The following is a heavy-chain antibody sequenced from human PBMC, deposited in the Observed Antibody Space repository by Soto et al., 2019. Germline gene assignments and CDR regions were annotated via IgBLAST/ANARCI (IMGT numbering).Heavy chain of an antibody. CDR2: IYYSGST. V-gene: IGHV4-30-4*01. D-gene: IGHD5-12*01. CDR1: GGSISSGDYY. J-gene: IGHJ6*02. Sequence: ASETLSLTCTVSGGSISSGDYYWSWIRQPPGKGLEWIGYIYYSGSTYYNPSLKSRVTISVDTSKNQFSLKLCSVTAADTAVYYCARDRLGVVASYYYYYGMDVWGQGTTVTVSS. CDR3: ARDRLGVVASYYYYYGMDV.